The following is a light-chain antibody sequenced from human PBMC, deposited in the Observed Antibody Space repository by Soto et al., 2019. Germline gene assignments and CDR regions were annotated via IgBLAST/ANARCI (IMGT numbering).Light chain of an antibody. CDR2: GND. Sequence: QSVLTQPPSASGSPGQRVTISCSGSNSNFGNNTVNWYQQFPGTSHRLLIEGNDQRPSGVPDRFSGSNSANSASLAISGLTSEDEADYYCAAWDDGLNGWLFGGGIKLTVL. CDR3: AAWDDGLNGWL. J-gene: IGLJ3*02. CDR1: NSNFGNNT. V-gene: IGLV1-44*01.